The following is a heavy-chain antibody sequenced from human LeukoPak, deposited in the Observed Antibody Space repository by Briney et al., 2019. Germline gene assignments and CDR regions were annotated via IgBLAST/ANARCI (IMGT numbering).Heavy chain of an antibody. J-gene: IGHJ4*02. CDR3: AKRYSSGWEFDY. CDR1: GFTFSSYG. CDR2: ISYDGSNK. V-gene: IGHV3-30*18. Sequence: PGRSLRLSCAASGFTFSSYGMHWVRQAPGKGLEWVAVISYDGSNKYYADSVKGRFTISRDNSKNTLYLQMNSLRAEDTAVYYCAKRYSSGWEFDYWGQGTLVTVSS. D-gene: IGHD6-19*01.